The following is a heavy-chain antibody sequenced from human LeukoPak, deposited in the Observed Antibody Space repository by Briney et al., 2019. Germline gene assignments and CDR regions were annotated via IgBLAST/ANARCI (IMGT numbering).Heavy chain of an antibody. CDR1: GHTFTTYG. Sequence: ASVKVSCKASGHTFTTYGISWVRQATGQGLEWMGWMNPNSGNTGYAQKFQGRVTMTRNTSISTAYMELSSLRSEDTAVYYCARGLARTSMVTRGGVRFDYWGQGTLVTVSS. D-gene: IGHD5-18*01. V-gene: IGHV1-8*02. J-gene: IGHJ4*02. CDR3: ARGLARTSMVTRGGVRFDY. CDR2: MNPNSGNT.